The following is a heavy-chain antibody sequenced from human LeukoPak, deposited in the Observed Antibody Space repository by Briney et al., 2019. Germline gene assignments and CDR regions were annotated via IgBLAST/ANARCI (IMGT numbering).Heavy chain of an antibody. CDR1: GGSTSTSRYH. J-gene: IGHJ4*02. Sequence: SETLSLTCSVSGGSTSTSRYHWGWIRQPPGKGLEWIGSIYYSGTTYYNPSLKSRVSMSVDTSKNQFSLKLNSVTAADTAVYYCAREEYSPSHYSFDYWGQGTLVTVSS. CDR3: AREEYSPSHYSFDY. D-gene: IGHD5-18*01. CDR2: IYYSGTT. V-gene: IGHV4-39*07.